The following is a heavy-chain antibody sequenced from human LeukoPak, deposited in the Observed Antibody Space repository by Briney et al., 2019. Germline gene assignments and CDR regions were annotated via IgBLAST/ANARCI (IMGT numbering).Heavy chain of an antibody. D-gene: IGHD5-18*01. J-gene: IGHJ4*02. V-gene: IGHV3-9*01. CDR2: ISWNSGSI. Sequence: GGSLRLSCAASGFTFSSYAMSWVRQAPGMGLEWVSGISWNSGSIGYADSVRGRFTISRDNAKNSLYLQMNSLRPEDTALYYCAKLSGYSYGYLDYWGQGTLVTVSS. CDR1: GFTFSSYA. CDR3: AKLSGYSYGYLDY.